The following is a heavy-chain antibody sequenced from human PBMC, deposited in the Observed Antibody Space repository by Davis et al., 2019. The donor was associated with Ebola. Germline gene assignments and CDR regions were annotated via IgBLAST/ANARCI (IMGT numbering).Heavy chain of an antibody. V-gene: IGHV3-15*01. CDR2: IKSKTDGGTT. CDR3: TTDPVMTTVTYFDY. CDR1: GFTFSNAW. D-gene: IGHD4-17*01. Sequence: GESLKISCAASGFTFSNAWMSWVRQAPGKGLEWVGRIKSKTDGGTTDYAAPVKGRFTISSNDSKNTLYLQMNSLKTEDTAVYYCTTDPVMTTVTYFDYWGQGTLVTVSS. J-gene: IGHJ4*02.